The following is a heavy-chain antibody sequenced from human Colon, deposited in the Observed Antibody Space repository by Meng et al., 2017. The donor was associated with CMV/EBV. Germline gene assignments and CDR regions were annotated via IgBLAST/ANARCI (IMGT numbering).Heavy chain of an antibody. CDR3: ARGDYDTSGYYFDY. V-gene: IGHV4-30-4*01. CDR1: GDSISSGGHF. Sequence: QVQLQESGPGLVKPSQTLSLTCAVSGDSISSGGHFWSWIRQPPGKGLEWIGYTFHTGNAHYNMFLKSRVSISVDTSRNLFSLHMTSVTVADTAAYYCARGDYDTSGYYFDYWGQGTLVTVSS. J-gene: IGHJ4*02. CDR2: TFHTGNA. D-gene: IGHD3-22*01.